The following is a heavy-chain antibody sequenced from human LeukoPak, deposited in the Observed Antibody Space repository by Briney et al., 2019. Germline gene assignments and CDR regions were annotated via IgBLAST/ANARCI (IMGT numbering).Heavy chain of an antibody. Sequence: GRSLRLSCAASGFTFSSYAMHWVRQAPGKGLEWVAVISYDGSNKYYADSVKGRFTISRDNSKNMVYLQMNSLRAEDTAVYYCTTAQLYRGIWYGRDYWGQGTLVTVSS. D-gene: IGHD5-12*01. V-gene: IGHV3-30*14. CDR2: ISYDGSNK. J-gene: IGHJ4*02. CDR3: TTAQLYRGIWYGRDY. CDR1: GFTFSSYA.